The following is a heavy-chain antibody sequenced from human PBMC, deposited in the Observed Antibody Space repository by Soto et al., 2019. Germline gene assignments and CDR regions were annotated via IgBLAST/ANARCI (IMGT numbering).Heavy chain of an antibody. CDR2: IWYDGSNK. Sequence: PGGSLRLSCAASGFTFSSYGMHWVRQAPGKGLEWVAVIWYDGSNKYYADSVKGRFTISRDNSKNTLYLQMNSLRAEDTAVYYCARVSTGTTSWFDPWGQGTLVTVSS. CDR3: ARVSTGTTSWFDP. J-gene: IGHJ5*02. V-gene: IGHV3-33*01. D-gene: IGHD1-7*01. CDR1: GFTFSSYG.